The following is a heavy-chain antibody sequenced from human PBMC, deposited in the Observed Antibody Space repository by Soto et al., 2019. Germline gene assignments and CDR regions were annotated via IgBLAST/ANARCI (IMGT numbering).Heavy chain of an antibody. CDR2: IYSSGST. CDR3: ARGQRFSDWFDP. V-gene: IGHV4-4*07. CDR1: GGAISTYY. Sequence: QVHLQESGPGLVKPSETLSLTCTVSGGAISTYYWTWIRQPAGKGLEWIGRIYSSGSTQYNPSLQSRVTMSLDTSNYQFSLRLTSVTAADTAVYYCARGQRFSDWFDPWGQGTLVTVSS. J-gene: IGHJ5*02. D-gene: IGHD3-3*01.